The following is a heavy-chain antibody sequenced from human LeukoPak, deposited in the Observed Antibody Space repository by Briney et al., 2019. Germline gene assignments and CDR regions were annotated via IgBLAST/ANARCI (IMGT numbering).Heavy chain of an antibody. Sequence: SETLSLTCAVYGYSISSGYYWGWIRQPPGKGMEWIGSIYHSGSTYYNPSLKSRVTISGDTSKNQFSLKLSSVTAADTAVYYCARESLWDSGSYYPSPIGYWGQGTLVTVSS. CDR1: GYSISSGYY. CDR3: ARESLWDSGSYYPSPIGY. D-gene: IGHD3-10*01. V-gene: IGHV4-38-2*02. CDR2: IYHSGST. J-gene: IGHJ4*02.